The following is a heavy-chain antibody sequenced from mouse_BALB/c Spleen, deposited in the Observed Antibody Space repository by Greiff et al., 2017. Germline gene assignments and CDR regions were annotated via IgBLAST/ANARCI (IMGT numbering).Heavy chain of an antibody. J-gene: IGHJ3*01. V-gene: IGHV5-4*02. Sequence: EVKLMESGGGLVKPGGSLKLSCAASGFTFSDYYMYWVRQTPEKRLEWVATISDGGSYTYYPDSVKGRFTISRDNAKNNLYLQMSSLKSEDTAMYYCARDHAGSGSPWFAYWGQGTLVTVSA. CDR3: ARDHAGSGSPWFAY. CDR1: GFTFSDYY. D-gene: IGHD1-1*01. CDR2: ISDGGSYT.